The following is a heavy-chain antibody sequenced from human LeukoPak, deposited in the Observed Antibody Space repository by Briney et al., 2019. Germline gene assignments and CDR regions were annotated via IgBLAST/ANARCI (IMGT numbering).Heavy chain of an antibody. CDR2: IRYDGSNK. V-gene: IGHV3-30*02. D-gene: IGHD6-13*01. CDR3: AKDQGSPRSSNYYYMDV. CDR1: GFTFSSYG. J-gene: IGHJ6*03. Sequence: GGSLRLSCAASGFTFSSYGMHWVRQAPGKGLEWVAFIRYDGSNKYYADSVKGRFTISRDNSKNTLYLQMNSLRAEDTAVYYCAKDQGSPRSSNYYYMDVWGKGTTVTVSS.